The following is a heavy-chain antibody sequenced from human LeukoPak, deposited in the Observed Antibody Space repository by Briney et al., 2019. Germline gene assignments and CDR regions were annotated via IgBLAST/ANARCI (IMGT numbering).Heavy chain of an antibody. CDR2: ISSSSSYI. D-gene: IGHD3-22*01. CDR1: GFTFSSYS. J-gene: IGHJ4*02. V-gene: IGHV3-21*01. CDR3: ARGRADDSSGYYDHYCDY. Sequence: GGSLRLSCAASGFTFSSYSMNWVRQAPGKGLEWVSSISSSSSYIYYADSVKGRFTISIDNAKNSLYLQMNSLRAEDTAVYYCARGRADDSSGYYDHYCDYWGQGTLVTVSS.